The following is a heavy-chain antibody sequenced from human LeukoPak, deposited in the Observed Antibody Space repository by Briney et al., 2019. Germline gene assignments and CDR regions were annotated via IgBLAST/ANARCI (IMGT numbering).Heavy chain of an antibody. V-gene: IGHV3-23*01. Sequence: PGGSLRLSCAASGFTFSSYAMNWVRQAPGKGLEWVSAISGSGSTTYYADSVKGRFTISRDNAKNSLYLQMNSLRAEDTAVYYCARGLEIDYWGQGTLVTVSS. CDR1: GFTFSSYA. CDR3: ARGLEIDY. CDR2: ISGSGSTT. J-gene: IGHJ4*02. D-gene: IGHD6-6*01.